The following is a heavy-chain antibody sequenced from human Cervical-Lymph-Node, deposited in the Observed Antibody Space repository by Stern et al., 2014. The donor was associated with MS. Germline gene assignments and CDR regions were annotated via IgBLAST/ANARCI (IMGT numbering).Heavy chain of an antibody. CDR1: GYTFTSYG. Sequence: QMQLVESGGEVKKPGASVKVSCKASGYTFTSYGISWVRQPPGQGLEWMGWISAYNGNTTYAQKLQSRVPMTTATSTSTAYMELRSLRSGDTAVYYCARGLLGSGNAFDIWGQGTMVTVSS. CDR3: ARGLLGSGNAFDI. J-gene: IGHJ3*02. V-gene: IGHV1-18*01. D-gene: IGHD1-26*01. CDR2: ISAYNGNT.